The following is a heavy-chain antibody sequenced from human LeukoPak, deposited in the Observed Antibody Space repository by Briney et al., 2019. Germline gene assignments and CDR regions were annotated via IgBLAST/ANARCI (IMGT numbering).Heavy chain of an antibody. V-gene: IGHV4-34*01. Sequence: SETLSLTCAVYGGSFSGYYWSWIRQPPGKGLEWIGEINHSGSTNYNPSLKSRVTISVDTSKNQFSLKLSSVTATDTAVYYCARLNKPGWFDPWGQGTLVTVSS. D-gene: IGHD1-14*01. CDR1: GGSFSGYY. CDR2: INHSGST. J-gene: IGHJ5*02. CDR3: ARLNKPGWFDP.